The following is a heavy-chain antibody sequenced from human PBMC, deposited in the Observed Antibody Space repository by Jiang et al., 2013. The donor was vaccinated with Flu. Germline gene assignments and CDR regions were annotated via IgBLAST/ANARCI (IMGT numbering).Heavy chain of an antibody. CDR2: MYFIGDI. J-gene: IGHJ4*02. D-gene: IGHD2-15*01. CDR3: ARGHCSGGNCLWRGHYFDL. V-gene: IGHV4-30-4*01. CDR1: GGSISGGDYS. Sequence: GPGLVNPSQTLSLACTVSGGSISGGDYSWSWIRQSPGQGLEWIGYMYFIGDIYYNPSLNSRVTMSIDASKNQFSLKLSSVTAADTAVYYCARGHCSGGNCLWRGHYFDLWGQGALVTVSS.